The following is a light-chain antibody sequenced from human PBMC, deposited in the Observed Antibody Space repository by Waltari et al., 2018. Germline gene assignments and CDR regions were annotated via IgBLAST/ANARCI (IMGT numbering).Light chain of an antibody. J-gene: IGLJ2*01. CDR3: QVWESSTDQVV. V-gene: IGLV3-21*02. CDR2: DDS. CDR1: NIGSKG. Sequence: SYVLTQPPSVSVAPGQTARITCGGNNIGSKGVHWYQQGAGQAPVRVVYDDSSRPSGSPERFSGANFGNTATLTFSRVEAGDEADYYCQVWESSTDQVVFGGGTKLTVL.